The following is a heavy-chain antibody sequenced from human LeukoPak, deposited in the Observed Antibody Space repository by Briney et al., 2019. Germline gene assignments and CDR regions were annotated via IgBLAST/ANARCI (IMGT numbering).Heavy chain of an antibody. D-gene: IGHD2-15*01. CDR2: ISWNSGSI. CDR3: AREYCTGGTCYSDAFDM. V-gene: IGHV3-9*01. J-gene: IGHJ3*02. Sequence: GRSLRLSCAASGFTFDDYAMHWVRQAPGKGLEWVSGISWNSGSIGYADSVKGRFTISRDNAKNSLYLQMNSLRAEDTALFYCAREYCTGGTCYSDAFDMWGQGTMVTVSS. CDR1: GFTFDDYA.